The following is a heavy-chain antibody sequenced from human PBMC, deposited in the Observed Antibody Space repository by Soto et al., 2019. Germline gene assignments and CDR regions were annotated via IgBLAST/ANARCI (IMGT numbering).Heavy chain of an antibody. J-gene: IGHJ5*02. CDR3: ARDRSFNDFCSGYSYSGFDP. V-gene: IGHV1-2*04. CDR2: INPNSGGT. CDR1: GYTFTGYY. Sequence: GASVKVSCKVSGYTFTGYYMHWVRQAPGQGLEWMGWINPNSGGTNYAQKFQGWVTMTRDTSISTAYMELSRLRSDDTAVYYCARDRSFNDFCSGYSYSGFDPWGQGTLVTVSS. D-gene: IGHD3-3*01.